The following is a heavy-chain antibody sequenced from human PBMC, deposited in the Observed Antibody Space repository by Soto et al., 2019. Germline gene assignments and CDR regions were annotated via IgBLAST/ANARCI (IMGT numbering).Heavy chain of an antibody. D-gene: IGHD3-10*01. J-gene: IGHJ4*02. V-gene: IGHV1-8*01. Sequence: GASVKVSWKASGYTFTNHDINWVRQASGQGLEWMGWMNPISGNTGSAQKFQGRVTMTRDNSISTAYMELSSLRSEDTAVYYCVRVLSGYYGSGNYFYFFDYWGQGTQVTVSS. CDR1: GYTFTNHD. CDR3: VRVLSGYYGSGNYFYFFDY. CDR2: MNPISGNT.